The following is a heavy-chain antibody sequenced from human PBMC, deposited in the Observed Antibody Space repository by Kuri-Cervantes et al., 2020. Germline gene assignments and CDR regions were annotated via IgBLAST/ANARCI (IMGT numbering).Heavy chain of an antibody. CDR1: GFTFSSYG. V-gene: IGHV3-21*01. J-gene: IGHJ6*02. D-gene: IGHD2-2*01. CDR3: ARDVVVPAAIKATYYYYYGMDV. Sequence: GGSLRLSCVASGFTFSSYGMAWVRQAPGKGLEWVSTIDASGTNMHYADSVKGRFTISRDNAKNSLYLQMNSLRAEDTAVYYCARDVVVPAAIKATYYYYYGMDVWGQGTTVTVSS. CDR2: IDASGTNM.